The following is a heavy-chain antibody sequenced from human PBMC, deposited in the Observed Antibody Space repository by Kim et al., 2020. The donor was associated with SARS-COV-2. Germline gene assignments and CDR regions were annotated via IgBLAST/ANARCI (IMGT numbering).Heavy chain of an antibody. Sequence: GSLRLSCAASGFTVSSNYMSWVRQAPGKGLEWVSVIYSGGSTYYADSVKGRFTISRDNSKNTLYLQMNSLRAEDMAVYYCVRDLDIVGAFDIWGQGTMVTVSS. CDR3: VRDLDIVGAFDI. D-gene: IGHD5-12*01. CDR1: GFTVSSNY. CDR2: IYSGGST. J-gene: IGHJ3*02. V-gene: IGHV3-66*01.